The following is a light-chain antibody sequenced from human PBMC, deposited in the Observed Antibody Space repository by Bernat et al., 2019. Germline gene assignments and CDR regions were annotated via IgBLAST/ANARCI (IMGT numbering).Light chain of an antibody. J-gene: IGKJ1*01. V-gene: IGKV3-11*01. CDR2: DTS. CDR1: QSVITY. Sequence: ELVLTQSPATLSLSPGERATLSCRASQSVITYLAWYQQKPGQAPRLLIYDTSNGATGVPARFSGSGSGTDFTITISSLEPEDFAIYYCKQRNYPPTFGKGTKVEIK. CDR3: KQRNYPPT.